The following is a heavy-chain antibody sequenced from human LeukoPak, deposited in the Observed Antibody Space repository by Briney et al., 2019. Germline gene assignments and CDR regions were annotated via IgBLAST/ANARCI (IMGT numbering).Heavy chain of an antibody. CDR2: IIPIFGTA. CDR1: GGTFSSYA. CDR3: ARDCGGDCYWSPTADAFDI. Sequence: SSVKLSCKASGGTFSSYAISWVRQAHGQGLELMRRIIPIFGTANYAQKFQGRVTITTDESTSTAYKELSSLRSEDTAVYYCARDCGGDCYWSPTADAFDIWGQGTMVTVSS. J-gene: IGHJ3*02. D-gene: IGHD2-21*02. V-gene: IGHV1-69*05.